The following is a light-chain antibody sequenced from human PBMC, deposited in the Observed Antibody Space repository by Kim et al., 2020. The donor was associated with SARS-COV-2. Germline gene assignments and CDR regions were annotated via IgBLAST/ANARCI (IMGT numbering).Light chain of an antibody. Sequence: EIVLTQSPGTLSLSPGERATLSCRASQSVSSSYLAWYQQKPGQAPRLLIYSASSRATGIPDRFSGSGSGTDFTLTISRLEPEDFAVYYCQKYGSSPTQYSFGQGTKLEI. CDR2: SAS. V-gene: IGKV3-20*01. J-gene: IGKJ2*03. CDR3: QKYGSSPTQYS. CDR1: QSVSSSY.